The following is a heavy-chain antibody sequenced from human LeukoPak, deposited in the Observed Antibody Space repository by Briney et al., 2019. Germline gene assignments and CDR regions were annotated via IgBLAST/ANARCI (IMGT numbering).Heavy chain of an antibody. V-gene: IGHV4-39*01. CDR1: GGSISCSIYH. CDR3: ARLGDTQFDY. D-gene: IGHD3-16*01. CDR2: IYYSGST. Sequence: SETLSLTCTVSGGSISCSIYHWGWIRQPPGKGLEWITSIYYSGSTYYNPSLKSRVTISVYTSKNQFSLKLSPVTAADTAVYYCARLGDTQFDYWGQGTLVTVSS. J-gene: IGHJ4*02.